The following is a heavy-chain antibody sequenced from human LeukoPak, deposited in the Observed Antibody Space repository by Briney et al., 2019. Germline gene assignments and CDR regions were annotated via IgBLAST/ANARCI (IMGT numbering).Heavy chain of an antibody. CDR3: ARHLKGSNYDFWSGHNYYYYYMDV. J-gene: IGHJ6*03. Sequence: SETLSLTCTVSGGSISSSSYYWGWIRQPPGKGLEWIGSIYYSGSTYYNPSLKSRVTISVDTSKNQFSLKLSSVTAADTAVYYCARHLKGSNYDFWSGHNYYYYYMDVWGKGTTVTVSS. D-gene: IGHD3-3*01. V-gene: IGHV4-39*01. CDR2: IYYSGST. CDR1: GGSISSSSYY.